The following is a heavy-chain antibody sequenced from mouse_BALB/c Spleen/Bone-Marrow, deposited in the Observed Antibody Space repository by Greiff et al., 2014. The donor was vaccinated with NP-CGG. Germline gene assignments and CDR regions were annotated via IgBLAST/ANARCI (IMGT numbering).Heavy chain of an antibody. CDR2: IDPANGNT. V-gene: IGHV14-3*02. J-gene: IGHJ1*01. D-gene: IGHD2-14*01. Sequence: VQLKESGAELVKPGASVKLSCTASGFNIKDTYMHWVKQRPEQGLEWIGRIDPANGNTKYDPKFQGMATITADTSSNTAYLQLSSLTSEDTAVYYCASYRYAWYFDVWGAGTTVTVSS. CDR1: GFNIKDTY. CDR3: ASYRYAWYFDV.